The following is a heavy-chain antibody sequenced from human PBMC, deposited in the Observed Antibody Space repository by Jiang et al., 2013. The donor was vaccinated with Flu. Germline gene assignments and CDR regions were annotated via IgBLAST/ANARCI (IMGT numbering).Heavy chain of an antibody. CDR1: GYTFIGYY. CDR2: INPNNGDT. J-gene: IGHJ5*02. V-gene: IGHV1-2*02. CDR3: ARGNRSFDP. D-gene: IGHD2/OR15-2a*01. Sequence: EVMKPGASVKVSCKAYGYTFIGYYVHWVRQAPGQGLEWMGWINPNNGDTNYAQDFQGRVTMTSDTSIRTAYMELSSLGSDDTAVYYCARGNRSFDPWGQGTLVTVSS.